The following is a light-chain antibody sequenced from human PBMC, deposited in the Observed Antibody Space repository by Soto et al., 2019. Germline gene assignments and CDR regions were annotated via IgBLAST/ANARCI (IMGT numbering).Light chain of an antibody. Sequence: EIVMTQSPATLSVSPGERATLACRASQRVSSNLACNQQKPGKAPRLLSYGASNRATGIPARFSGSGSGTEFTLTISSLQAEDFAVYYFQQDSNRPRTFGQGTKVE. J-gene: IGKJ1*01. V-gene: IGKV3-15*01. CDR2: GAS. CDR1: QRVSSN. CDR3: QQDSNRPRT.